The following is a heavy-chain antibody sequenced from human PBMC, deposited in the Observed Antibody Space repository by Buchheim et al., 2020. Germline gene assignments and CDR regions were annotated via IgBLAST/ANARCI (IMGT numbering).Heavy chain of an antibody. V-gene: IGHV3-15*01. D-gene: IGHD3-22*01. CDR3: TTGDYHDTTGYYPD. CDR2: IKSKPAGGTT. Sequence: EVQLVESGGGSVKPGGPLRLSCAASGFTFSNAWMSWVRQAPGKGLEWVGRIKSKPAGGTTDYAAPVKGRFTLSRDDSKNTLYLQMNSLKTEDTAVYYCTTGDYHDTTGYYPDWGQGTL. J-gene: IGHJ4*02. CDR1: GFTFSNAW.